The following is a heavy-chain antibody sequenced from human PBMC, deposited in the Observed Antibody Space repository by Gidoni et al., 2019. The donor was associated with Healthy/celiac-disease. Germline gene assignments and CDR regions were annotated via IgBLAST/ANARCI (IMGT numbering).Heavy chain of an antibody. V-gene: IGHV4-34*01. J-gene: IGHJ4*02. CDR2: INHSGST. CDR1: GGSFSGYY. CDR3: ASKDGETTGRGGVFEY. Sequence: QVQLQQWGAGLLKPSETLSLTCAVYGGSFSGYYWSWSRQPPGKGLEWIGEINHSGSTNYNPSLKSRVTISVDTSKNQFSLKLSSVTAADTAVYYCASKDGETTGRGGVFEYWGQGTLVTVSS. D-gene: IGHD4-17*01.